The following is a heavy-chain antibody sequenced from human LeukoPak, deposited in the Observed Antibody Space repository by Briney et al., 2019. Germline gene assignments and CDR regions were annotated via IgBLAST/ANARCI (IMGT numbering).Heavy chain of an antibody. D-gene: IGHD1-26*01. CDR3: ARASSYYYMDV. V-gene: IGHV1-2*06. CDR2: INPNSGGT. J-gene: IGHJ6*03. Sequence: ASVKVSCKASGYTFTDYYMHWVRQAPGQGLEWMGRINPNSGGTNYAQKFQGRVTMTRDTSISTAYMELSRLRSDDTAMYYCARASSYYYMDVWGKGTTVTVSS. CDR1: GYTFTDYY.